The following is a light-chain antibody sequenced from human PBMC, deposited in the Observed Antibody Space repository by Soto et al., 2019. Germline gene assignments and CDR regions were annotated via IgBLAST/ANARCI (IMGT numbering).Light chain of an antibody. V-gene: IGKV3D-20*02. Sequence: EIVMTQSPATLSVSPGERATLSCRASQSFKSSYLAWYQQKPGQAPKLLIHGGSTRATGISDRFSGSGSGTDFTLTISRLEPEDFAVYYCQLYRTFGQGTKVDI. CDR2: GGS. CDR1: QSFKSSY. CDR3: QLYRT. J-gene: IGKJ1*01.